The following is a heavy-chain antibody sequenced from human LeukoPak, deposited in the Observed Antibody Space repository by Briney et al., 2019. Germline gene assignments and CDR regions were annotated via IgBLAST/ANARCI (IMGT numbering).Heavy chain of an antibody. V-gene: IGHV4-38-2*02. Sequence: SETLSLTCTVSDSSFTSTYYWAWFRPPPGKGLEWIATVFRLQTVRTFNNPSLGSRVTMSLDPSHNQFSLNLTSVTAADTALYFCARVLHAPYLIDSWGQGTLVTVSS. CDR3: ARVLHAPYLIDS. D-gene: IGHD2-8*01. CDR2: VFRLQTVRT. J-gene: IGHJ4*02. CDR1: DSSFTSTYY.